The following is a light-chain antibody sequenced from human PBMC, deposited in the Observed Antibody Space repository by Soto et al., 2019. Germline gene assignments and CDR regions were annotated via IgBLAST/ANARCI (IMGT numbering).Light chain of an antibody. CDR3: LLSYNGPYV. CDR1: TGAVTNGHY. CDR2: DTT. V-gene: IGLV7-46*01. Sequence: QAVVTQEPSLTVSPGGIVTLTCGSSTGAVTNGHYPYWFQQKPGQAPRTLIYDTTNRHSWTPARFSGSLLGGKAALTLSGAQHEDEAEYYCLLSYNGPYVFGTGTKVTVL. J-gene: IGLJ1*01.